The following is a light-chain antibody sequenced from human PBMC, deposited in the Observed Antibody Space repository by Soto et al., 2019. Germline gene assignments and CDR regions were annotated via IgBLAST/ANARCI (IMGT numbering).Light chain of an antibody. CDR2: DAS. CDR3: QQLFDSPIT. V-gene: IGKV1-5*01. Sequence: DIQMTQSPSTLSASVVDRVTITCRASQSISSWLAWYQQKPGKAPKLLIYDASSLESGVPSRFSATVSGTEFSLTITSLQPEDFATYYCQQLFDSPITFGQGTRLEIK. CDR1: QSISSW. J-gene: IGKJ5*01.